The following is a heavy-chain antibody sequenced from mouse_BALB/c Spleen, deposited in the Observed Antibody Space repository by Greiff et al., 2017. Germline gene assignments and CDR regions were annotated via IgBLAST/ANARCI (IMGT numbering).Heavy chain of an antibody. D-gene: IGHD4-1*01. Sequence: QVQLQQSGAELARPGASVKLSCKASGYTFTSYWMQWVKQRPGQGLEWIGAIYPGDGDTRYTQKFKGKATLTADKSSSTAYMQLSSFASEDSAVYYCARLGRYYYAMDYWGQGTSVTVSS. V-gene: IGHV1-87*01. CDR3: ARLGRYYYAMDY. J-gene: IGHJ4*01. CDR2: IYPGDGDT. CDR1: GYTFTSYW.